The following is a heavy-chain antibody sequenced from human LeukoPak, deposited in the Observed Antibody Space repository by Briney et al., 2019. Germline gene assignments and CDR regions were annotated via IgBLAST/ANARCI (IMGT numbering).Heavy chain of an antibody. CDR1: GGSISSYY. J-gene: IGHJ4*02. CDR3: ARGHSGSYYALGY. CDR2: IYYSGST. D-gene: IGHD1-26*01. Sequence: PSETLSLTRTVPGGSISSYYWSRIRQPPGKGLEWIGYIYYSGSTNYNPSLKSRVTISVDTSKNQFSLKLSSVTAADTAVYYCARGHSGSYYALGYWGQGTLVTVSS. V-gene: IGHV4-59*01.